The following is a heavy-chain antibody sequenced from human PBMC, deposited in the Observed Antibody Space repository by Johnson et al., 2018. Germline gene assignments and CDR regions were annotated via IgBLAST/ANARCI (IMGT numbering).Heavy chain of an antibody. Sequence: VQLVESGGGLVQPGGSLRLSCAASGFTVSSNYMSWVRQAPGKGLEWVSVIYSGGSTYYADSVKGRFTISRDNSKNTLYLQMNSLRAEDTAVYYCARDEYGWTGAFDIWGQGTMVTVSS. CDR1: GFTVSSNY. V-gene: IGHV3-66*02. J-gene: IGHJ3*02. CDR3: ARDEYGWTGAFDI. D-gene: IGHD3/OR15-3a*01. CDR2: IYSGGST.